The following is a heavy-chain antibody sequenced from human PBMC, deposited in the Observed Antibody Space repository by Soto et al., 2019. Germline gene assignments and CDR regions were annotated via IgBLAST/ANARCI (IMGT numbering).Heavy chain of an antibody. J-gene: IGHJ6*02. D-gene: IGHD2-2*01. CDR1: GFTFSSYA. V-gene: IGHV3-30-3*01. CDR3: ARVVVPAARGEGYYYYGMDV. Sequence: GGSLRLSCAASGFTFSSYAMHWVRQAPGKGLEWVAVISYDGSNKYYADSVKGRFTISRDNSKNTLYLQMNSLRAEDTAVYYCARVVVPAARGEGYYYYGMDVWGQGTTVTVSS. CDR2: ISYDGSNK.